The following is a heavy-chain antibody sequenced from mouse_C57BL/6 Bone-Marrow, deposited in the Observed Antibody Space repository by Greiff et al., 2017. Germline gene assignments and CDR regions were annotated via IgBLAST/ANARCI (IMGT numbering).Heavy chain of an antibody. D-gene: IGHD2-3*01. Sequence: EVKLVESGPGLAKPSQTLSLTCSVTGYSITSDYWNWIRKFPGNKLEYMGYISYSGSTSYNPSLKSRISITRDTSKNQYYLQLNSVTTEYTATFYCARYLSNEDYVDYWGQGTTLTVSS. V-gene: IGHV3-8*01. CDR1: GYSITSDY. J-gene: IGHJ2*01. CDR3: ARYLSNEDYVDY. CDR2: ISYSGST.